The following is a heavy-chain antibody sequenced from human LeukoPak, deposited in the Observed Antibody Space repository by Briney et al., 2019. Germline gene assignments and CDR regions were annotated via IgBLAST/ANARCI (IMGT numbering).Heavy chain of an antibody. V-gene: IGHV5-51*01. CDR3: ARLPLGGILTGYLYYFDY. CDR1: GYSFTSYW. J-gene: IGHJ4*02. Sequence: GESLKISCKGSGYSFTSYWIGWVRQMPGKGLEWMGIIYPGDSDTRYSPSFQGQVTISADKSISTAYLQWSSLKASDTAMYYCARLPLGGILTGYLYYFDYWGQGTLVTVSS. CDR2: IYPGDSDT. D-gene: IGHD3-9*01.